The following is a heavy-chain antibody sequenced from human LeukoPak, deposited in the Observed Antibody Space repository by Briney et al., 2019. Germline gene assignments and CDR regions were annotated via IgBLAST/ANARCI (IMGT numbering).Heavy chain of an antibody. CDR2: IGHDGNNE. D-gene: IGHD3-10*02. CDR3: AELGITMIGGV. J-gene: IGHJ6*04. CDR1: GFIFSSYA. V-gene: IGHV3-30*02. Sequence: PGGSLRLSCAASGFIFSSYAMHWVRQTPDKGLEWVAYIGHDGNNENYANSIRGRFTISRDNSKNSLYLQMNSLRAEDTAVYYCAELGITMIGGVWGKGTTVTISS.